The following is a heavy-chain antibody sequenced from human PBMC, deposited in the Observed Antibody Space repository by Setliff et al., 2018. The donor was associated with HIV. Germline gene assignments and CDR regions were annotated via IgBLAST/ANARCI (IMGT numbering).Heavy chain of an antibody. Sequence: LSLTCAVYGGSFSAYHWSWIRQTPGKGLEWLGEINHSGSTAYNLALESRVSMSIDTSKNQFSLKLRSVTAADTAVYYCARGRSELLWSTQTYYYYGLDVWGQGTMVTVSS. CDR2: INHSGST. J-gene: IGHJ6*02. V-gene: IGHV4-34*01. D-gene: IGHD2-2*01. CDR3: ARGRSELLWSTQTYYYYGLDV. CDR1: GGSFSAYH.